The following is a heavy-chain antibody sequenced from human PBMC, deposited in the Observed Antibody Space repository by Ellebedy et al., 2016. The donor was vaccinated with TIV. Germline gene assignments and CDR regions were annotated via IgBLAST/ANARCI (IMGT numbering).Heavy chain of an antibody. CDR1: GFTVSSNY. J-gene: IGHJ3*02. D-gene: IGHD1-26*01. CDR2: IYSGGST. Sequence: GESLKISCAASGFTVSSNYMSWVRQAPGKGLEWVSVIYSGGSTYYADSVKGRFTISRDNSKNTLYLQMNSLRAEDTAVYYCAHRLVGATPDAFDIWGQGTMVTVSS. V-gene: IGHV3-66*01. CDR3: AHRLVGATPDAFDI.